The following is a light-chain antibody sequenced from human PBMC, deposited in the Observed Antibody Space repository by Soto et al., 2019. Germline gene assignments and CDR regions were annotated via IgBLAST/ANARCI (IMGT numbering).Light chain of an antibody. Sequence: EIVMTQSPATLSVSPGEGATLSCRASQSVSSNLAWYQQQPGQAPTLLLYGASTRAAGIPARFSGSGSGTEFSLSISGLQSEDFAVYYCQQYNDWPRAFGQGTKLEIK. CDR3: QQYNDWPRA. CDR2: GAS. V-gene: IGKV3-15*01. CDR1: QSVSSN. J-gene: IGKJ2*01.